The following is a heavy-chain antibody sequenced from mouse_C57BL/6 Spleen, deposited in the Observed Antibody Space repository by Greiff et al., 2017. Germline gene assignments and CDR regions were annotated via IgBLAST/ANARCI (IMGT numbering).Heavy chain of an antibody. J-gene: IGHJ2*01. Sequence: VQLQQSGAELARPGASVTMSCKASGYTFTSYTMHWVKQRPGQGLEWIGYINPSSGYTKYNQKFKAKATLTADKSSSPAYMQLSSLTSEDSAVDCCARCAIYYGIYFDYWGQGTTLTVSS. D-gene: IGHD2-1*01. CDR1: GYTFTSYT. CDR3: ARCAIYYGIYFDY. CDR2: INPSSGYT. V-gene: IGHV1-4*01.